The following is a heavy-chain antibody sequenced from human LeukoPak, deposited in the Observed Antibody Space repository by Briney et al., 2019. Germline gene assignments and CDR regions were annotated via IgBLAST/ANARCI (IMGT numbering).Heavy chain of an antibody. CDR3: ARDTNDFWSGYYYYYMDV. V-gene: IGHV4-34*01. CDR2: INHSGST. J-gene: IGHJ6*03. CDR1: GGSFSGYY. D-gene: IGHD3-3*01. Sequence: SETLSLTCAVYGGSFSGYYWSWIRQPPGKGLEWIGEINHSGSTNYNPSLKSRVTISVDTSKNQFSLKLSSVTAADTAVYYCARDTNDFWSGYYYYYMDVWGKGTTVTVSS.